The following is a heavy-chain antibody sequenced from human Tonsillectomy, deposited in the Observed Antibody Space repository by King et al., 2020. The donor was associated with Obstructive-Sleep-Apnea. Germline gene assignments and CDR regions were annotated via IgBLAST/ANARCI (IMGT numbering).Heavy chain of an antibody. V-gene: IGHV3-48*04. CDR1: GFTFSGYN. D-gene: IGHD6-13*01. J-gene: IGHJ3*02. CDR2: ISSSSSTI. CDR3: ARDLVPDAFDI. Sequence: VQLVESGGGLVQPGGSLRLSCAASGFTFSGYNMNWVRQAPGKGLEWGSYISSSSSTIYYADSVKGRFTISRGNAKNALYLQMNSLRAEDTAVYYCARDLVPDAFDIWGQGTMVTVSS.